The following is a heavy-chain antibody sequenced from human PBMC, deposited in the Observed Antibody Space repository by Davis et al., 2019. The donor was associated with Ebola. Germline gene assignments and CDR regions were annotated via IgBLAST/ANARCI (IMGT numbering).Heavy chain of an antibody. CDR3: AGRYNWNDRYYYYGMDV. V-gene: IGHV4-59*08. CDR2: IYYSGST. J-gene: IGHJ6*02. Sequence: MPSETLSLTCTVSGGSISSYYWSWIRPPPGKGLEWIGYIYYSGSTNYNPPLKSRITISVDTSKNQFSLKLSSVTAADTAVYYCAGRYNWNDRYYYYGMDVWGQGTTVTVSS. CDR1: GGSISSYY. D-gene: IGHD1-1*01.